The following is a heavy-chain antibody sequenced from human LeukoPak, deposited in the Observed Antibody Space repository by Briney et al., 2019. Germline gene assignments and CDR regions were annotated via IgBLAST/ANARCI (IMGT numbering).Heavy chain of an antibody. CDR1: GGAFSSYA. V-gene: IGHV1-69*13. J-gene: IGHJ6*02. CDR2: IIPIFGTA. D-gene: IGHD3-3*01. CDR3: ASGLREWFPPPGYYYGMDV. Sequence: SVKVSCKPSGGAFSSYAISWVRQAPGQGLEWMGGIIPIFGTANYAQKFQGRVTITADESTSTAYMELSSLRSEDTAVYYCASGLREWFPPPGYYYGMDVWGQGTTVTVSS.